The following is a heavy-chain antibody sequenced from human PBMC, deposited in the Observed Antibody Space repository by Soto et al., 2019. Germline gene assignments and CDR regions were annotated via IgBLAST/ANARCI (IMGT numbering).Heavy chain of an antibody. CDR3: ARARHHDFWSGYSAYYYYMDV. Sequence: SETLSLTCAVYGGSFSGYYWSWIRQPPGKGLEWIGEINHSGSTNYNPSLKSRVTISVDTSKNQFSLKLSSVTAADTAVYYCARARHHDFWSGYSAYYYYMDVWGKGTTVTVSS. V-gene: IGHV4-34*01. J-gene: IGHJ6*03. D-gene: IGHD3-3*01. CDR2: INHSGST. CDR1: GGSFSGYY.